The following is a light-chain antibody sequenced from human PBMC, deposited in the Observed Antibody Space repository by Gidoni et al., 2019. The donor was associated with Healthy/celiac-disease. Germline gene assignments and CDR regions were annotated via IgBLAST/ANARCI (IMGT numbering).Light chain of an antibody. CDR2: SNN. J-gene: IGLJ3*02. V-gene: IGLV1-47*02. CDR3: AAWDDSLSGWV. Sequence: QSVLTQPPSASGTPGQRVTISCSGSSSNIGSNYVYWYQQLPGTAPHLLIYSNNQRPSGVPDRFSGSKSGTSASLAISGLRSEDEADYYCAAWDDSLSGWVFGGGTKLTVL. CDR1: SSNIGSNY.